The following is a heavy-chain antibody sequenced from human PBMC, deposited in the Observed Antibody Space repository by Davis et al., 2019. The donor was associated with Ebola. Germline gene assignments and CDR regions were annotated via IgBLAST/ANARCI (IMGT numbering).Heavy chain of an antibody. CDR3: ARDEQQVRPAFDI. CDR2: INPNSGGT. Sequence: ASVKVSCKASGYSFTGYYLHWLRQAPGQGLEWLGWINPNSGGTNYAQKFQGWVTMTRDTSISTAYMELRDLISDDTAVYYCARDEQQVRPAFDIWGQGTVVIVSS. J-gene: IGHJ3*02. D-gene: IGHD6-13*01. V-gene: IGHV1-2*04. CDR1: GYSFTGYY.